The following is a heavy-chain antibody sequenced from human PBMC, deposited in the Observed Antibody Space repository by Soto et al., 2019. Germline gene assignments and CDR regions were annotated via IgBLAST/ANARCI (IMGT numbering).Heavy chain of an antibody. J-gene: IGHJ5*02. Sequence: SETLSLTCSVSGGTISGSSYYWGCIRQPPGKGLEWIGYIYYSGTTYYNPSLKSRVTISVDTSKNQFSLKLSSVTAADTAVYYCAPIPTAANNWFDPWGQGTLVTVSS. CDR3: APIPTAANNWFDP. CDR2: IYYSGTT. D-gene: IGHD2-2*01. CDR1: GGTISGSSYY. V-gene: IGHV4-39*07.